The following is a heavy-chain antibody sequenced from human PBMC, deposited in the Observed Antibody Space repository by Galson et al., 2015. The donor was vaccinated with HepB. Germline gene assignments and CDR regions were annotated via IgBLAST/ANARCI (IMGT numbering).Heavy chain of an antibody. V-gene: IGHV5-51*03. D-gene: IGHD2-15*01. Sequence: QSGAEVKKPGESLKISCKGSEYSFTNYWIGWVRQMPGKGLEWMGITYPGDSDTKYSPSFQGQVTISADKSISTASLQWTSLRASDPAMYYCARVVGAADDAFDIWGQGTMVTVSS. CDR2: TYPGDSDT. CDR1: EYSFTNYW. CDR3: ARVVGAADDAFDI. J-gene: IGHJ3*02.